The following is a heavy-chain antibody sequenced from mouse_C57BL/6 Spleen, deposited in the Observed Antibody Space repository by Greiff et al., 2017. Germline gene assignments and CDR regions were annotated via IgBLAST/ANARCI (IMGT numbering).Heavy chain of an antibody. CDR2: ISSGGSYT. J-gene: IGHJ3*01. CDR3: ARFYDGFAY. V-gene: IGHV5-6*01. Sequence: EVQRVESGGDLVKPGGSLKLSCAASGFTFSSYGMSWVRQTPDKRLEWVATISSGGSYTYYPDSVKGRFTISRDNAKNTLYLQMSSLKSEDTAMYYCARFYDGFAYWGQGTLVTVSA. D-gene: IGHD2-3*01. CDR1: GFTFSSYG.